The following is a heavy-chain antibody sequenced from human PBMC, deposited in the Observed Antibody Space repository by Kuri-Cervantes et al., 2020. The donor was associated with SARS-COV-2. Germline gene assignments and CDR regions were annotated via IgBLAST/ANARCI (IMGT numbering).Heavy chain of an antibody. CDR1: GFTFSSYS. CDR3: ARVSRSGYLDY. J-gene: IGHJ4*02. Sequence: GESLKISCAASGFTFSSYSMNWVRQAPGKGLEYVSAISSNGDSTYYADSVKGRFTMSRDNSKNTLYLQMGSLRAEDMAVYYCARVSRSGYLDYWGQGTLVTVSS. V-gene: IGHV3-64*02. D-gene: IGHD3-3*01. CDR2: ISSNGDST.